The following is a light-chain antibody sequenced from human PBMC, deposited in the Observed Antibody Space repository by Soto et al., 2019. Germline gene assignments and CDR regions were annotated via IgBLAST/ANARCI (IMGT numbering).Light chain of an antibody. V-gene: IGLV2-14*01. Sequence: QSALTQPASVSGSPGQSITISCTGTSSDVGGYNYVSWYQQHPGKAPKLMIYDVSNRPSGVSNRFSGSKSGNTASLTVSGLQAEDEADYYCSSYTSSSTLDAYVLGTGTKVTVL. J-gene: IGLJ1*01. CDR1: SSDVGGYNY. CDR3: SSYTSSSTLDAYV. CDR2: DVS.